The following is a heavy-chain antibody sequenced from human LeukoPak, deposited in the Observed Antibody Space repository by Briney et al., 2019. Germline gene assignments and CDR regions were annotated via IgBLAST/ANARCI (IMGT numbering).Heavy chain of an antibody. D-gene: IGHD6-13*01. CDR2: ISSSGSTI. CDR1: GFTFSIYS. J-gene: IGHJ4*02. Sequence: GGSLRLSCTASGFTFSIYSMNWGRQAPGRGLEWVSYISSSGSTIYYADSVKGRFTISRDNAKNSLYLQMNSLRAEDTAVYYCARDHYSSSWYGADYWGQGTLVTVSS. CDR3: ARDHYSSSWYGADY. V-gene: IGHV3-48*04.